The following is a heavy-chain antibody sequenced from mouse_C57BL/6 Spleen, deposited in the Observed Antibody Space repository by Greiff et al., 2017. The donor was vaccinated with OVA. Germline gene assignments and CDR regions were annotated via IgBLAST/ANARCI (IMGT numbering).Heavy chain of an antibody. CDR1: GYTFTDYH. D-gene: IGHD2-12*01. CDR3: ARGLYPTGNAMDY. J-gene: IGHJ4*01. V-gene: IGHV1-76*01. Sequence: QVQLQQSGAELVRPGASVKLSCKASGYTFTDYHINWVKQRPGQGLEWIARIYPGSGNTYYNEKFKGKATLTAEKSSSTAYMQLSSLTSEDSAVYFCARGLYPTGNAMDYWGQRTSVTVSS. CDR2: IYPGSGNT.